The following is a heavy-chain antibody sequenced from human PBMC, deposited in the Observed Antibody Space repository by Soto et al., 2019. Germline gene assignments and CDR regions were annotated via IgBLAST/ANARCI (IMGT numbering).Heavy chain of an antibody. CDR3: ATVLLTGYYYYGMDV. CDR1: GFTFSSYG. Sequence: SGFTFSSYGMHWVRQAPGKGLEWMGGFDPEDGETIYAQKFQGRVTMTEDTSTDTAYMELSSLRSEDTAVYYCATVLLTGYYYYGMDVWGQGTTVTVSS. D-gene: IGHD3-16*01. CDR2: FDPEDGET. J-gene: IGHJ6*02. V-gene: IGHV1-24*01.